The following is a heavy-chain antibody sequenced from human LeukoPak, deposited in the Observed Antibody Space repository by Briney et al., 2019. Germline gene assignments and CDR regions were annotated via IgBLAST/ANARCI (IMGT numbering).Heavy chain of an antibody. J-gene: IGHJ6*02. CDR3: ARATPIRYYYYYGMDV. CDR2: INPSGGST. Sequence: VSVKVSCKASGYTFTSYYMHWVRQAPGQGLEWMGIINPSGGSTSYAQKFQGRVTMTRDTSTSTVYMELSSLRSEDTAVYYCARATPIRYYYYYGMDVWGQGTTVTVSS. CDR1: GYTFTSYY. D-gene: IGHD2-15*01. V-gene: IGHV1-46*01.